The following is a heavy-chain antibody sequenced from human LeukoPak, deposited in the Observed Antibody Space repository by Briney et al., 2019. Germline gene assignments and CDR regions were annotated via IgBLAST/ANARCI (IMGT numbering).Heavy chain of an antibody. CDR3: ARYTTAGYSSGWYGPSFDY. CDR1: GFKFDDYG. V-gene: IGHV3-20*04. D-gene: IGHD6-19*01. Sequence: PGGSLRLSCTASGFKFDDYGMTWVRQAPGKGLEWVSDINWNGDSRGYAHSVRGRFTISRDNAKNSLYLQMNSLRAEDTAVYYCARYTTAGYSSGWYGPSFDYWGQGTLVTVSS. CDR2: INWNGDSR. J-gene: IGHJ4*02.